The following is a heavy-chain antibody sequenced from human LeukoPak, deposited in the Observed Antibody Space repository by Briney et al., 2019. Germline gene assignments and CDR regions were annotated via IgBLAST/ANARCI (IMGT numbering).Heavy chain of an antibody. D-gene: IGHD4-11*01. CDR2: VFHTGSS. CDR3: ARGISTTGHDY. Sequence: SETLSLTCTVSGGSISSYYWSWIRQPPGKGPEWIGSVFHTGSSYYIPSLKSRVTISVDTSKNQFSLEVSSVTAADTAIYYCARGISTTGHDYWGPGTLVTVSS. V-gene: IGHV4-59*04. CDR1: GGSISSYY. J-gene: IGHJ4*02.